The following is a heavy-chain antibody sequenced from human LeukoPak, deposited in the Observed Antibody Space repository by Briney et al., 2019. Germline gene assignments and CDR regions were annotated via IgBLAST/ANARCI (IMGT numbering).Heavy chain of an antibody. D-gene: IGHD3-9*01. Sequence: SGTLTLTCAVSGGSISSSNWWSWVRQPPGKGLEWIGEIYHSGSTNYNPSLKSRVTISVDKSKNQFSLKLSSVTAADTAVYYCARGHYDILTGYHYGMDVWGKGTTVTVSS. CDR3: ARGHYDILTGYHYGMDV. CDR2: IYHSGST. CDR1: GGSISSSNW. J-gene: IGHJ6*04. V-gene: IGHV4-4*02.